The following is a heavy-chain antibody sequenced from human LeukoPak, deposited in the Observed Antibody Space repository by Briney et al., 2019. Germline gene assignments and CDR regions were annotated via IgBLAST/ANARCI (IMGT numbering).Heavy chain of an antibody. CDR1: GFTFSSYA. J-gene: IGHJ4*02. Sequence: GGSLRLSCAASGFTFSSYAMSWVRQSPGKGLEWVSAISGSGGSTYYADSVKGRFTISRDNSKNTVYLQMDSLRAEDTAVYYCARDRADGYNYGDYFDNWGRGTLFTVSS. CDR3: ARDRADGYNYGDYFDN. V-gene: IGHV3-23*01. D-gene: IGHD5-18*01. CDR2: ISGSGGST.